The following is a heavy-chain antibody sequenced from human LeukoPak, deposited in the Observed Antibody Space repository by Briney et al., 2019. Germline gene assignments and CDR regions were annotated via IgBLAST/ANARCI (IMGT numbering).Heavy chain of an antibody. CDR2: IRYDGSIK. CDR1: GFTFSSYG. CDR3: ANGYYYNILTGYYKDRDTNFQY. J-gene: IGHJ4*02. Sequence: GGSLRLSCAASGFTFSSYGMHWVRQAPGKGLEWVAFIRYDGSIKYYADSVKGRFTISRDNSKNTLYLQMNSLRAEDTAVYYCANGYYYNILTGYYKDRDTNFQYWGQGTLVTVSS. V-gene: IGHV3-30*02. D-gene: IGHD3-9*01.